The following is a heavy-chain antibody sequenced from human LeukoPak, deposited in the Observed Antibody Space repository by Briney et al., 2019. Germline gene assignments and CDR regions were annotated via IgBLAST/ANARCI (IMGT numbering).Heavy chain of an antibody. D-gene: IGHD3-3*01. CDR2: VGGSCGST. CDR3: AKLGLRYFFDY. Sequence: GGSLRLSCAASGFTFSSYAMSWVRQAPGKGLEWVSAVGGSCGSTYYADSVKGRFTISRDNSKNTLYLQMNSLRAEDTAVYYCAKLGLRYFFDYWGQGTLVTVSS. CDR1: GFTFSSYA. J-gene: IGHJ4*02. V-gene: IGHV3-23*01.